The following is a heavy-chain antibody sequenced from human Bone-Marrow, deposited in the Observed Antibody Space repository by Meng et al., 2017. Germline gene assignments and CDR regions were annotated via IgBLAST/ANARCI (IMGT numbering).Heavy chain of an antibody. CDR2: IWYDGSNK. J-gene: IGHJ4*02. V-gene: IGHV3-33*01. D-gene: IGHD1-26*01. CDR1: GFTFSRYG. CDR3: ARDREYSGSYLWDY. Sequence: VELLDAGGGVVQPGRSRRLSCACSGFTFSRYGMHWVRQAPGKGLEWVAVIWYDGSNKYYADSVKGRFTISRDNSKNTLYLQMNSLRAEDTAVYYCARDREYSGSYLWDYWGQGTLVTVSS.